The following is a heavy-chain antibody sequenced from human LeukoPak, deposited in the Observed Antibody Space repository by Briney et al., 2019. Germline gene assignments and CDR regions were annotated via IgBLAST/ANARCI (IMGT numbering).Heavy chain of an antibody. CDR2: INHSGST. CDR3: ARGGRRTPYYFDY. Sequence: PSETLSLTCAVYGGSFSGYYWSWIRQPPGKGLEWIGEINHSGSTNYNPSLKSRVTISVDTSKNQFSLKLSSVTAADTAVYYCARGGRRTPYYFDYWGQGTLVTASS. J-gene: IGHJ4*02. CDR1: GGSFSGYY. D-gene: IGHD1-14*01. V-gene: IGHV4-34*01.